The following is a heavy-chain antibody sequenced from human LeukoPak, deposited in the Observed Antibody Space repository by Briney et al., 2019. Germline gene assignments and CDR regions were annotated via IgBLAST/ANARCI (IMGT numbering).Heavy chain of an antibody. CDR1: GFIFSNYW. CDR3: ATARRQGYNLVDS. D-gene: IGHD5-24*01. Sequence: GGSLRLSCAASGFIFSNYWMLWVRQAPGKGLVWVSRIKYDGSHTDYADSVKGRFTISRDNAKNTLLLQMNSLRAEDTAVYYCATARRQGYNLVDSWGQGTLVTVSS. CDR2: IKYDGSHT. J-gene: IGHJ5*02. V-gene: IGHV3-74*01.